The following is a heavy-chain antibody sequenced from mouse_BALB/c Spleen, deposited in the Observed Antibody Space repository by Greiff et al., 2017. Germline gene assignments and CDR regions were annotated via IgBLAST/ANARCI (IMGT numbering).Heavy chain of an antibody. CDR1: GFTFSSYA. J-gene: IGHJ4*01. CDR3: ARGGKGDYAMDY. V-gene: IGHV5-6-5*01. Sequence: EVKLQESGGGLVKPGGSLKLSCAASGFTFSSYAMSWVRQTPEKRLEWVASISSGGSTYYPDSVKGRFTISRDNARNILYLQMSSLRSEDTAMYYCARGGKGDYAMDYWGQGTSVTVSS. CDR2: ISSGGST.